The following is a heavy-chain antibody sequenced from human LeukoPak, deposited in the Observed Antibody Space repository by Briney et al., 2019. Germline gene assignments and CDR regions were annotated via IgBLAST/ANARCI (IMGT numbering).Heavy chain of an antibody. CDR2: IPYDGSNK. D-gene: IGHD2-15*01. CDR3: AKAGDCSGGSCYYLDY. Sequence: GGSLRLSCAASGFTFSSYAMSWVRQAPGKGLEWVAVIPYDGSNKYYADSVKGRFTISRDNSKNTLYLQMNSLRAEDTAVYYCAKAGDCSGGSCYYLDYWGQGTLVTVSS. J-gene: IGHJ4*02. V-gene: IGHV3-30*18. CDR1: GFTFSSYA.